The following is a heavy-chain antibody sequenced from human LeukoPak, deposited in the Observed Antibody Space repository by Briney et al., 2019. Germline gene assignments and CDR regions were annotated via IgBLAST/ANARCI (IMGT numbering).Heavy chain of an antibody. Sequence: GGSLRLSCAASGFTFSNYAMSWVRQAPGKGLEWVSGISGSGGTTYYADSVKGRFTVSRDNPKNTLSLQMYSLRAEDTAIYYCAKKYSTGLDPWGQGTLVTVSS. J-gene: IGHJ5*02. CDR1: GFTFSNYA. CDR3: AKKYSTGLDP. D-gene: IGHD1-26*01. V-gene: IGHV3-23*01. CDR2: ISGSGGTT.